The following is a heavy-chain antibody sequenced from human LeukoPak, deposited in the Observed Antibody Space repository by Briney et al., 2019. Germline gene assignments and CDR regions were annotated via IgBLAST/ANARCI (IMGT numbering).Heavy chain of an antibody. V-gene: IGHV4-38-2*02. J-gene: IGHJ5*02. CDR1: GYSISSGYY. D-gene: IGHD5-12*01. CDR3: ARHQGYSGYDTLKYNWFDP. CDR2: IYYSGST. Sequence: SETLSLTCTVSGYSISSGYYWGWIRQPPGKGLEWIGSIYYSGSTYYNPSLKSRVTISVDTSKNQFSLKLSSVTAADTAVYYCARHQGYSGYDTLKYNWFDPWGQGTLVTVSS.